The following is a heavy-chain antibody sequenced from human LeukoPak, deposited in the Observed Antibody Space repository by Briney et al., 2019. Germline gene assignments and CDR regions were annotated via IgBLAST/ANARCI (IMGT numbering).Heavy chain of an antibody. CDR3: ARAGYYDFWSGYYTGGLDY. D-gene: IGHD3-3*01. CDR2: IIPIFGTA. V-gene: IGHV1-69*06. CDR1: GGTFSSYA. Sequence: SVKVSCKASGGTFSSYAISWVRQAPGQGLEWMGGIIPIFGTANYAQKFQGRVTITADKSTSTAYMELSSLRSEDTAVYYCARAGYYDFWSGYYTGGLDYWGQGTLVTVSS. J-gene: IGHJ4*02.